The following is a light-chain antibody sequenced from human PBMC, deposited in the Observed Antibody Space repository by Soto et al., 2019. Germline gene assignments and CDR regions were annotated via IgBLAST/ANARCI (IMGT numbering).Light chain of an antibody. J-gene: IGLJ1*01. CDR2: FDS. CDR3: QVWDSSSDHYV. V-gene: IGLV3-21*04. CDR1: NIGSKS. Sequence: SSELTQPPSVSVAPGKTARITCGGNNIGSKSVHWYQQKPGQAPVLVIYFDSDRPSGIPERFSGSNSGNTATLTISRVEAGDEADYYCQVWDSSSDHYVFGTGTKFTVL.